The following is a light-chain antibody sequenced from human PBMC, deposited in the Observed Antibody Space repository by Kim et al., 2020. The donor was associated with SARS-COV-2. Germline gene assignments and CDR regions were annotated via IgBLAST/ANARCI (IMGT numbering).Light chain of an antibody. Sequence: GQSITISCAGTNSDVGGYNYVAWYQQHPGKAPKLMIYDVSNRPSGVSNRFSGSKSGNTASLTISGLQAEDEADYYCSSYTSSSTWVFGGGTQLTVL. V-gene: IGLV2-14*03. CDR2: DVS. CDR1: NSDVGGYNY. CDR3: SSYTSSSTWV. J-gene: IGLJ3*02.